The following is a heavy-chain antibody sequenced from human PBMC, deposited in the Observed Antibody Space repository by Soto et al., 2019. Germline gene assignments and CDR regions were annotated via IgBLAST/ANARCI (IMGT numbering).Heavy chain of an antibody. V-gene: IGHV1-3*01. CDR2: INAGNGNT. Sequence: QVQLVQSGAEVKKPGASVKVSCKASGYTFTSYAMHWVRQAPGQRLEWMGWINAGNGNTKYSQKFQGRVTITRDTSASTAYMELSSLRSEDTAVYYCAREGDTAMVTNYYYGMDVWGQGTTVTVSS. CDR3: AREGDTAMVTNYYYGMDV. D-gene: IGHD5-18*01. CDR1: GYTFTSYA. J-gene: IGHJ6*02.